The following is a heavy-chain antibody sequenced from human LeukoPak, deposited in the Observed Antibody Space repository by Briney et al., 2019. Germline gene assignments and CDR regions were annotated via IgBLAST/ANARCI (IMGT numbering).Heavy chain of an antibody. CDR2: ISAYNGNT. CDR1: GYTFTSYG. Sequence: ASVKVSCKASGYTFTSYGISWVRQAPGQGLEWMGWISAYNGNTNYAQKLQGRVTMTTDTSTSTASMELRSLRSDDTAVYYCARDPIYYDSSGYYGDAFDIWGQGTMVTVSS. V-gene: IGHV1-18*01. J-gene: IGHJ3*02. CDR3: ARDPIYYDSSGYYGDAFDI. D-gene: IGHD3-22*01.